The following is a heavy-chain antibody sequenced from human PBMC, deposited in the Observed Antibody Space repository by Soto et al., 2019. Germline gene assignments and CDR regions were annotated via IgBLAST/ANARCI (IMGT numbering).Heavy chain of an antibody. J-gene: IGHJ5*02. D-gene: IGHD3-3*01. V-gene: IGHV3-11*01. Sequence: PGGSLRLSCAACGFTFSDYYIGWSLQGPGKGLEWGSYISSSGSTIYYADSVKGRFTISRDNAKNSLYLQMNSLRAEDTAVYYCARDKSYYDFWSGYHHNWFDPWGQGTLVTVSS. CDR3: ARDKSYYDFWSGYHHNWFDP. CDR2: ISSSGSTI. CDR1: GFTFSDYY.